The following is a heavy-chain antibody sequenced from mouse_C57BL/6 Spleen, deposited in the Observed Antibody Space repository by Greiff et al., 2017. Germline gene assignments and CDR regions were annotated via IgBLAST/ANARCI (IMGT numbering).Heavy chain of an antibody. CDR1: GYSFTDYN. J-gene: IGHJ4*01. D-gene: IGHD1-1*01. Sequence: EVQLQQSGPELVKPGASVKISCKASGYSFTDYNMNWVKQSNGKSLEWIGVINPNYGTTSYNQKFKGKATLTVDQSSSTAYMQLNSLTSEDSAVYYWARRTVVATIDYYAMDHWGQGTSVTVSS. CDR2: INPNYGTT. CDR3: ARRTVVATIDYYAMDH. V-gene: IGHV1-39*01.